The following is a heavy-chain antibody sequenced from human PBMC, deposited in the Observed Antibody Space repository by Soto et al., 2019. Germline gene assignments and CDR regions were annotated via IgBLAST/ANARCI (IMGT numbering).Heavy chain of an antibody. V-gene: IGHV4-30-2*01. CDR2: IYHSGST. CDR1: GGSISSGGYS. CDR3: ARVPGP. D-gene: IGHD3-10*01. J-gene: IGHJ5*02. Sequence: SETLSLTCAVSGGSISSGGYSWSWIRQPPGKGLEWIGYIYHSGSTYYNSSLKSRVTISADRSKNQFSLKLSSVTAADTAVYYCARVPGPWGQGTLVTVSS.